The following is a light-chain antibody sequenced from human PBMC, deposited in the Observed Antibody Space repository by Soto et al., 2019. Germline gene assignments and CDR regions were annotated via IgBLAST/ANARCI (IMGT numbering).Light chain of an antibody. CDR1: TSDVGGYNY. J-gene: IGLJ2*01. Sequence: QSVLTQPPSVSAAPGQKITISCTGTTSDVGGYNYVSWYQYHPGKAPKLMIYTVSNRPSGVSNRFSGSKSGNTASLTISGLQAEDEADYYCSSYTSTNTRLFGGGTKLTVL. CDR3: SSYTSTNTRL. CDR2: TVS. V-gene: IGLV2-14*01.